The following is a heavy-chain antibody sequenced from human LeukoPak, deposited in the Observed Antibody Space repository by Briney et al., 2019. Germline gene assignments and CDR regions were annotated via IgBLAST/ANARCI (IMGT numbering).Heavy chain of an antibody. J-gene: IGHJ3*02. CDR3: ALEGKQLDAFDI. V-gene: IGHV3-53*01. D-gene: IGHD6-13*01. CDR1: GFTFSSYS. CDR2: IYSGGST. Sequence: GGSLRLSCAASGFTFSSYSMNWVRQAPGKGLEWVSVIYSGGSTYYADSVKGRFTISRDNSKNTLYLQMNSLRAEDTAVYYCALEGKQLDAFDIWGQGTMVTVSS.